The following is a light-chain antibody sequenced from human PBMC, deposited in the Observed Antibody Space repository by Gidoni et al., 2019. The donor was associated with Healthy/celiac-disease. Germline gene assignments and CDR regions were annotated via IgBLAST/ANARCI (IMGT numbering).Light chain of an antibody. Sequence: DIVLTQSPGTLSLSPGDRATLSCRASQSVSSSYLAWYQQKPGQAPRLLSYGASSRATGIPDRVSGSGSGTDFTLTISRLEPEDCAVYYCQQYGSSHLTFGGGTKVEIK. V-gene: IGKV3-20*01. CDR3: QQYGSSHLT. J-gene: IGKJ4*01. CDR2: GAS. CDR1: QSVSSSY.